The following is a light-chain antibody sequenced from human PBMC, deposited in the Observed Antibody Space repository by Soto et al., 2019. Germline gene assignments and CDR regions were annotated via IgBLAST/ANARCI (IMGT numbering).Light chain of an antibody. CDR1: QSVLYSSNNKDY. J-gene: IGKJ4*01. CDR3: QQNYSSPLT. V-gene: IGKV4-1*01. CDR2: RAS. Sequence: DIVMTQSPASLAVSLGERATINCKSSQSVLYSSNNKDYLAWYQQKPGQPPKLLIYRASTREAGVPDRFSGLGSGTDLTLAITSLQAEDVAVYYCQQNYSSPLTFGGGTKVEIK.